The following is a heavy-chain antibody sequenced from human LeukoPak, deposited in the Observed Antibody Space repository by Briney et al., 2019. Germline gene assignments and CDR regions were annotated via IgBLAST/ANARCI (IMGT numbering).Heavy chain of an antibody. CDR1: GRSFSGYY. J-gene: IGHJ4*02. D-gene: IGHD3-9*01. Sequence: PSETLSLTCAVYGRSFSGYYWSWIRQPPGKGLEWIGEINHSGSTNYNPSLKSRVTISVDTSKNQFSLKLSSVTAADTAVYYCARGGWALTGLIDYWGQGTLVTVSS. V-gene: IGHV4-34*01. CDR2: INHSGST. CDR3: ARGGWALTGLIDY.